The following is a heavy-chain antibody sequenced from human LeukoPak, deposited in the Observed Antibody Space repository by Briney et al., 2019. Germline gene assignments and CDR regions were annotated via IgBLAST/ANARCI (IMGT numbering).Heavy chain of an antibody. D-gene: IGHD3-22*01. CDR1: GYTFTDYV. J-gene: IGHJ3*02. CDR2: MNPNSGKT. CDR3: ARGMVYDDSRGYKAFDI. Sequence: ASVKVSCKASGYTFTDYVVTWVRQATGQGLEWMGWMNPNSGKTDYAPKFQGRVTMTRNTAITTAYMELTSLTSEDTAIYYCARGMVYDDSRGYKAFDIWGQGTMVTVAS. V-gene: IGHV1-8*01.